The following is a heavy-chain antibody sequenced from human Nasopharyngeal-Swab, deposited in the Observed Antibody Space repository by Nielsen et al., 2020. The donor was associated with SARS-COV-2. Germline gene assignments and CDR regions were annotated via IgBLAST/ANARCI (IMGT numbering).Heavy chain of an antibody. D-gene: IGHD5-24*01. Sequence: SETLSLTCTVSGGSISSSTYYWGWIRQPPGKGLEWIGTLYYSGSTYQNPSLKSRVTISVDTSKNQFSLDLSSVTAADTAVYYCVRHLRRWLQLRPDAFDIWGQGTMVTVSS. CDR1: GGSISSSTYY. J-gene: IGHJ3*02. V-gene: IGHV4-39*01. CDR2: LYYSGST. CDR3: VRHLRRWLQLRPDAFDI.